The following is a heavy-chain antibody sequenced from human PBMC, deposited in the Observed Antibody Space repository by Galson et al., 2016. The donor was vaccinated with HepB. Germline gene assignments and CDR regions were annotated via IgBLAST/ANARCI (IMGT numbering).Heavy chain of an antibody. CDR2: ISYDGTNT. Sequence: SLRLSCAASGFTFNNFPMHWVRQAPGKGLEWVALISYDGTNTFYADSVKGRFTVSRDNSRNTLYLDMNTLRPDDSATYFWARDKCPRTPLAYLDFWGQGTLVTVSS. V-gene: IGHV3-30-3*01. CDR1: GFTFNNFP. CDR3: ARDKCPRTPLAYLDF. D-gene: IGHD2-2*01. J-gene: IGHJ4*02.